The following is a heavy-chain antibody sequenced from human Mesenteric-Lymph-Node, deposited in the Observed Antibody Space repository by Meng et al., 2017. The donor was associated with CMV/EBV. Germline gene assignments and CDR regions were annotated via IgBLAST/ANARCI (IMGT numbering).Heavy chain of an antibody. CDR3: ARSGLIRFGELYWFDP. D-gene: IGHD3-10*01. Sequence: YTFTGYYMHWVRQAPGQGLEWMGRINPNSGGTNYAQKFQGRVTMTRDTSISTAYMELSRLRSDDTAMYYCARSGLIRFGELYWFDPWGQGTLVTVSS. V-gene: IGHV1-2*06. J-gene: IGHJ5*02. CDR2: INPNSGGT. CDR1: YTFTGYY.